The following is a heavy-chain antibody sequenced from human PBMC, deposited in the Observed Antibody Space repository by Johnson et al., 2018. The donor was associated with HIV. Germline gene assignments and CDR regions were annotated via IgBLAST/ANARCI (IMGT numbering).Heavy chain of an antibody. CDR1: GFSFSGYG. D-gene: IGHD3-22*01. V-gene: IGHV3-30*19. Sequence: LVESGGGVVQPGRFLRLSCAASGFSFSGYGMHWVRQAPGKGLEWVAVISYDGSNKYYADSVKGRFTLSRDNSKNTLYLQMNSLRAEDTAVYYCAREAHYYDSSGPKRGAFDIWGQGTMVTVSS. J-gene: IGHJ3*02. CDR2: ISYDGSNK. CDR3: AREAHYYDSSGPKRGAFDI.